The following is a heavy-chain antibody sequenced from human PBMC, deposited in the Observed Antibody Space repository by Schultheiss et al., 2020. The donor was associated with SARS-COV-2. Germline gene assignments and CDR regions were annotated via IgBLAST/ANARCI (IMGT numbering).Heavy chain of an antibody. D-gene: IGHD6-19*01. V-gene: IGHV3-11*01. CDR2: ISSSGSTI. J-gene: IGHJ6*02. CDR3: ASLDGIAVAGVYYYGMDV. Sequence: GGSLRLSCAASGFTFSDYYMSWIRQAPGKGLEWVSYISSSGSTIYYADSVKGRFTISRDNAKNSLYLQMNSLRAEDTAVYYCASLDGIAVAGVYYYGMDVWGQGTTVTRLL. CDR1: GFTFSDYY.